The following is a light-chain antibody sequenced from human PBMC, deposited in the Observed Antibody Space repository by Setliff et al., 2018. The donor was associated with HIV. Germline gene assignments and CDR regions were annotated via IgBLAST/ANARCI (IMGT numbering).Light chain of an antibody. CDR2: EVS. V-gene: IGLV2-14*01. Sequence: QSALTQPASVSGSPGQSITISCTGSSNDVGGYNYVSWYQQRPGKAPKLMISEVSNRPSGVSTRFSASKSGNTASLTISGLQPEDEADYYCNSFASNSAYTPYVFGTGTKVTVL. J-gene: IGLJ1*01. CDR3: NSFASNSAYTPYV. CDR1: SNDVGGYNY.